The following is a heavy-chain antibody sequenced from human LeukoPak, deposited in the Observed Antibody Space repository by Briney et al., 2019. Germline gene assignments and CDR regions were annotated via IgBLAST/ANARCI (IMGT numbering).Heavy chain of an antibody. CDR3: ARSYYYDNSGYYILDY. CDR2: IYYTGRT. D-gene: IGHD3-22*01. V-gene: IGHV4-39*07. CDR1: GDSISTGSYY. J-gene: IGHJ4*02. Sequence: SETLSLTCTVSGDSISTGSYYWDWIRQPPGKGLEWIGSIYYTGRTYNSPSLKSRVTMSVDTSKNQFSLKLSSVTAADTAVYYCARSYYYDNSGYYILDYWGQGTLVTVSS.